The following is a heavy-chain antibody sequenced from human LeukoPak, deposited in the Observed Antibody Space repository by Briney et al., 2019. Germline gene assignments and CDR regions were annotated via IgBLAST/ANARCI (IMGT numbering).Heavy chain of an antibody. J-gene: IGHJ4*02. CDR3: ARTTKYYYDSSGTARPGYFDY. CDR2: INHTGTT. D-gene: IGHD3-22*01. CDR1: GGSFSTYY. Sequence: PSETLSLTCAVYGGSFSTYYWNWIRQSPGRGLEWIGEINHTGTTNYNPSLKSRFTISVDTSKNQFSLKLSSVTAADTAVYYCARTTKYYYDSSGTARPGYFDYWGQGTLVTVSS. V-gene: IGHV4-34*01.